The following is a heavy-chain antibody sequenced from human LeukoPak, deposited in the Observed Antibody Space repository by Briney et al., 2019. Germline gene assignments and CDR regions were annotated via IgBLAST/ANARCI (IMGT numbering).Heavy chain of an antibody. CDR1: GFTFDDYA. V-gene: IGHV3-9*01. J-gene: IGHJ4*02. D-gene: IGHD3-22*01. Sequence: GGSLRLSCEASGFTFDDYAMHWVRQAPGKGLEWVSGISWNSGSIGYADSVKGRFTISRDNAKNSLYLQMNSLRAEDTALYYCAKEDGYYYDSSGYSPLDYWGQGTLVTVSS. CDR3: AKEDGYYYDSSGYSPLDY. CDR2: ISWNSGSI.